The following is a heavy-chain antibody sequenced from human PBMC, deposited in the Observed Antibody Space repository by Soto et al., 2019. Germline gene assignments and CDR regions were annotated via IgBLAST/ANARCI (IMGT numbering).Heavy chain of an antibody. Sequence: SETLSLTCTVSAGSITSDEYYWNWIRYRPGKGLEWIGFIHHTGSTFYSPSLESRASISIDTSESQFSLNLASVTVADTAVYYCARRPTGSGSSCFDYWGPGTLVTVSS. CDR1: AGSITSDEYY. CDR3: ARRPTGSGSSCFDY. V-gene: IGHV4-31*03. D-gene: IGHD3-10*01. CDR2: IHHTGST. J-gene: IGHJ4*02.